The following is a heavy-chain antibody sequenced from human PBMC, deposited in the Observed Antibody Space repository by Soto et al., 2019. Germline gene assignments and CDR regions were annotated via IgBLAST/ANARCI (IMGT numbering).Heavy chain of an antibody. D-gene: IGHD3-10*01. V-gene: IGHV4-59*01. J-gene: IGHJ3*02. CDR1: GGSISSYY. CDR2: IYYSGST. CDR3: ARDPGPYYYGSGSPPDAFDI. Sequence: ASETLSLTCTVSGGSISSYYWSWIRQPPGKGLEWIGYIYYSGSTNYNPSLKSRVTISVDTSKNQFSLKLSSVTAADTAVYYCARDPGPYYYGSGSPPDAFDIWGQGTMVTVSS.